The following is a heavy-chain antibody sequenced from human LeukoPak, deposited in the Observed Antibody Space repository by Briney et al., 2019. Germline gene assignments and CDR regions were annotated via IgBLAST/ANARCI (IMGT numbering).Heavy chain of an antibody. Sequence: SETLSLTCTVSGGSISSYYWSWIRQPPGKGLKWIGYIYYSGSTNYNPSLKSRVTISVDTSKNRFSLKLSSVTAADTAVYYCARDAPYCSGGSCYRYYYYMDVWGKGTTVTVSS. J-gene: IGHJ6*03. V-gene: IGHV4-59*01. CDR2: IYYSGST. CDR1: GGSISSYY. D-gene: IGHD2-15*01. CDR3: ARDAPYCSGGSCYRYYYYMDV.